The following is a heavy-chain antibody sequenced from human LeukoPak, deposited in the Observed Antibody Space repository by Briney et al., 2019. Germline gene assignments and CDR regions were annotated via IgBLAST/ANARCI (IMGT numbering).Heavy chain of an antibody. V-gene: IGHV4-34*01. CDR2: INHSGST. CDR3: ARGGYGGYPTPLYYGMDV. J-gene: IGHJ6*04. D-gene: IGHD5-12*01. CDR1: GGSFSGYY. Sequence: SETLSLTYAVYGGSFSGYYWSWIRQPPGKGLEWIGEINHSGSTNYNPSLKSRVTISVDTSKNQFSLKLSSVTAADTAVYYCARGGYGGYPTPLYYGMDVWGKGTTVTVSS.